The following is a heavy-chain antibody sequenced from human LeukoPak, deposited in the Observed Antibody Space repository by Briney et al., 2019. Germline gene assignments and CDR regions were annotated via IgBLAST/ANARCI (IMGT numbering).Heavy chain of an antibody. J-gene: IGHJ3*01. CDR2: MYSGGST. D-gene: IGHD2-15*01. CDR1: GFTVRSNY. Sequence: GGSLRLSCTASGFTVRSNYMSWVRQSPRKGLEWVAIMYSGGSTDYADSVKGRFIISRDHSKNTLYLQMNSLRAEDTAVYYCARDRYCSGGSCYGDAFDLWGQGTMVTVSS. V-gene: IGHV3-53*01. CDR3: ARDRYCSGGSCYGDAFDL.